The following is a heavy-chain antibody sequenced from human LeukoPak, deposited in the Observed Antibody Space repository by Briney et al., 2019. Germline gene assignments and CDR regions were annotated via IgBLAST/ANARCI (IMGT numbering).Heavy chain of an antibody. D-gene: IGHD6-19*01. CDR1: GGSISSYY. V-gene: IGHV4-59*01. CDR2: IYNRGST. CDR3: ARDRPGIAVAGDAFDI. Sequence: SETLSLTCTVSGGSISSYYWSWIRQPPGKGLEWIGYIYNRGSTNYNPSLKSQVTISVDTSKNQFSLKLRSVTAADTAVYYCARDRPGIAVAGDAFDIWGQGTMVTVSS. J-gene: IGHJ3*02.